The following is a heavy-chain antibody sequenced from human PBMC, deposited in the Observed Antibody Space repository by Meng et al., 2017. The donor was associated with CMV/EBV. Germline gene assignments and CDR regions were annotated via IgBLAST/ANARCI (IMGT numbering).Heavy chain of an antibody. CDR1: GFTFSSYA. Sequence: GESLKISCAASGFTFSSYAMSWVRQAPGKGLEWVSAISGSGGSTYYADSVKGRFTISRDNSKNTLYLQMNSLRAEDTAVYYCAKDHLRRNYDFWSGYHPRPTYYYYYGMDVWGQGTTVTVSS. CDR3: AKDHLRRNYDFWSGYHPRPTYYYYYGMDV. D-gene: IGHD3-3*01. CDR2: ISGSGGST. V-gene: IGHV3-23*01. J-gene: IGHJ6*02.